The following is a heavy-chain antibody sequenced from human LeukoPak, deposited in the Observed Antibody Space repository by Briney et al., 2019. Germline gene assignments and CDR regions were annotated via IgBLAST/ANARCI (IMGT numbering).Heavy chain of an antibody. Sequence: GGSLRLSCAASGFTFTSYAMSWVRQAPGKGLEWVSAISGNGGSTYYADSVKGRFTISRDNSKNTLYLQMNSLRVEDTAIYYCAKRRADYYGSGRGLNYFDYWGQGTLVTVSS. V-gene: IGHV3-23*01. CDR2: ISGNGGST. D-gene: IGHD3-10*01. CDR3: AKRRADYYGSGRGLNYFDY. J-gene: IGHJ4*02. CDR1: GFTFTSYA.